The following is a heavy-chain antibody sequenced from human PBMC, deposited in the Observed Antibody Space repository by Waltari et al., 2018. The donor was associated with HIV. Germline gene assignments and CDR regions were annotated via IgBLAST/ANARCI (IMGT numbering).Heavy chain of an antibody. CDR2: INAGNGNT. V-gene: IGHV1-3*01. CDR3: ARAAQVYYGMDV. CDR1: GYTFTSYA. Sequence: QVQLVQSGAEVKKPGASVKVSCKASGYTFTSYAMHWVRQAPGQRLEWMGWINAGNGNTKYSQKFQGRVTITRDTSASTAYMELSSLRSEDTAVYYCARAAQVYYGMDVWGQGTTVTVSS. J-gene: IGHJ6*02.